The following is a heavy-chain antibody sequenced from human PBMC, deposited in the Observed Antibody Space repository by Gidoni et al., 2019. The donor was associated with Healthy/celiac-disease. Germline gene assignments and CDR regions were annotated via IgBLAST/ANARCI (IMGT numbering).Heavy chain of an antibody. CDR2: IDPSDSYT. CDR3: ASPRDSSSWYNYGMDV. CDR1: GYSFTSYW. J-gene: IGHJ6*02. D-gene: IGHD6-13*01. Sequence: EVQLVQSGAEVKKPGESLRLSCKGSGYSFTSYWISWVRQMPGKGLEWMGRIDPSDSYTNYSPSFQGHVTISADKSISTAYLQWSSLKASDTAMYYCASPRDSSSWYNYGMDVWGQGTTVTVSS. V-gene: IGHV5-10-1*03.